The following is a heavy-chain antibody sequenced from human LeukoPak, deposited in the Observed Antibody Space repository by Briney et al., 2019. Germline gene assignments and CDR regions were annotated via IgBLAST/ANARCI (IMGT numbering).Heavy chain of an antibody. V-gene: IGHV4-34*01. Sequence: SETPSLTCAVYSGSFSGYYWSWIRQPPGKGLEWIGEINHSGSTNYNPSLKSRVTISVDTSKNQFSLKLSSVTAADTAVYYCARHSRGYSYGYYYWGQGTLVTVSS. CDR2: INHSGST. CDR1: SGSFSGYY. CDR3: ARHSRGYSYGYYY. J-gene: IGHJ4*02. D-gene: IGHD5-18*01.